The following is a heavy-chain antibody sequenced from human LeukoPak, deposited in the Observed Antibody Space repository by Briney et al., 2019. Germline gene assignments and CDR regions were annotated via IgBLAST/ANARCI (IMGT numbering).Heavy chain of an antibody. D-gene: IGHD3-22*01. J-gene: IGHJ4*02. CDR1: GDPINNFF. CDR3: ARDAKSFYDGSAYSEFDF. V-gene: IGHV4-4*07. Sequence: PSETLSLTCIVSGDPINNFFWSWIRQPAGKGLEWIGRISASGSKNFNHSLKSRVTLSVDTSKNEFSLRLSSMTAADTAVYYCARDAKSFYDGSAYSEFDFWGQGTLVTVSA. CDR2: ISASGSK.